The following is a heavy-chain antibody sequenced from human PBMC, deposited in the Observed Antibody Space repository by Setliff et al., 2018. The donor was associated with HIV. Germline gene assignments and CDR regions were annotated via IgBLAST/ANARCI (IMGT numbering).Heavy chain of an antibody. V-gene: IGHV1-3*01. D-gene: IGHD1-26*01. CDR1: GYTFTSYY. CDR3: ARPVGAMGFDP. J-gene: IGHJ5*02. Sequence: VASVKVSCKASGYTFTSYYMHWVRQAPGQRLEWMGWINAGNGITKYSQKLQGRVTFTRDTFASTAYMELSSLRSEDTAVYYCARPVGAMGFDPWGQGTLVTVSS. CDR2: INAGNGIT.